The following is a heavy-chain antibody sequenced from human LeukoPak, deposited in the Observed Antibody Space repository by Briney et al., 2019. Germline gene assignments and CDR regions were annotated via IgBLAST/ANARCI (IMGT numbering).Heavy chain of an antibody. Sequence: ASVKVSCKASGYTFTNYYMHWVRQGPGLGFEWMGWINPKSGGTSYPQKFQGRVTMTRDTSTSTVYMELSSLRSEDTAVYYCAREYSGYDFWGQGTLVTVSS. CDR3: AREYSGYDF. J-gene: IGHJ4*02. D-gene: IGHD5-12*01. CDR2: INPKSGGT. CDR1: GYTFTNYY. V-gene: IGHV1-2*02.